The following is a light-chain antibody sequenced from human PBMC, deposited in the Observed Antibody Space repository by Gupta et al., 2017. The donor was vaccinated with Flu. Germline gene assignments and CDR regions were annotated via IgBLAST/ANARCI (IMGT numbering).Light chain of an antibody. Sequence: DIQMTQSPSSLSASVGDRVTLTCRASQDIKNFLAWYQQKPGKMPKLLIFGASTLQSGVPSRFSGSGSGTAFTLTISSLQPEDGGIYYCQKYSGVPRTFGLGTKVEIK. CDR1: QDIKNF. V-gene: IGKV1-27*01. CDR2: GAS. J-gene: IGKJ1*01. CDR3: QKYSGVPRT.